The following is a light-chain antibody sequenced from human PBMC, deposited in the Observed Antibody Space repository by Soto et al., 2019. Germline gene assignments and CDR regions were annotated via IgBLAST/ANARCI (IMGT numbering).Light chain of an antibody. CDR3: QGWEGSTERGV. J-gene: IGLJ3*02. CDR2: QDS. V-gene: IGLV3-1*01. CDR1: KLGDKY. Sequence: SYELTQPPSVSVSPGQTASITCSGDKLGDKYACWYQQKPGQSPVLVIYQDSKRPSGIPERFSGSNSGNTATLTISGTQAVDEPDYYCQGWEGSTERGVFGGGTK.